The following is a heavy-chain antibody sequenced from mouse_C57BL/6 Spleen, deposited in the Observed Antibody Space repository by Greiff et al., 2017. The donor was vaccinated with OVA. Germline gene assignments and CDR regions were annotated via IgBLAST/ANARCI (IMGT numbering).Heavy chain of an antibody. V-gene: IGHV1-80*01. CDR3: ARGGYGSSYDYYAMDY. J-gene: IGHJ4*01. D-gene: IGHD1-1*01. Sequence: QVQLQQSGAELVKPGASVKISCKASGYAFSSYWMNWVKQRPGKGLEWIGQIYPGDGDTNYNGKFKGKATLTADKSSSTAYMQLSSLTSEDSAVYFCARGGYGSSYDYYAMDYWGQGTSVTVSS. CDR2: IYPGDGDT. CDR1: GYAFSSYW.